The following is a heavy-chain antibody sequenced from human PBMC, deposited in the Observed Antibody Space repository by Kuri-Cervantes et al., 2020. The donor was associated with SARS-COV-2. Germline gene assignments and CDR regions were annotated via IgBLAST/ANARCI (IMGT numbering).Heavy chain of an antibody. J-gene: IGHJ5*02. CDR2: INAGNGNT. D-gene: IGHD6-6*01. CDR3: AREGSSRWFDP. Sequence: ASVKVSCKASGYTFTSYGISWVRQAPGQRLEWMGWINAGNGNTKYSQKFQGRVTITRDTSASTAYMELSSLRSEDTAVYYCAREGSSRWFDPWGQGTLVTVSS. CDR1: GYTFTSYG. V-gene: IGHV1-3*01.